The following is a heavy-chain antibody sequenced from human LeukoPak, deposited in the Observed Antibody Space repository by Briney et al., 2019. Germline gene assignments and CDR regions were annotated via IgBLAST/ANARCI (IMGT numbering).Heavy chain of an antibody. CDR2: ISAYNGNT. Sequence: ASVKVSCKASGYTLTSYGISWVRQAPGQGLEWMGWISAYNGNTNYAQKLQGRVTMTTDTSTSTAYMELRSLRSDDTAVYYCARDHSDYYGSGSYYYYFDYWGQGTLVTVSS. CDR3: ARDHSDYYGSGSYYYYFDY. J-gene: IGHJ4*02. D-gene: IGHD3-10*01. V-gene: IGHV1-18*01. CDR1: GYTLTSYG.